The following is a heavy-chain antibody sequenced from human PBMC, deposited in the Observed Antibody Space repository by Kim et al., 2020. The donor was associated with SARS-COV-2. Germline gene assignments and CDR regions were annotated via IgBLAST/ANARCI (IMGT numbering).Heavy chain of an antibody. J-gene: IGHJ5*02. CDR2: INHSGST. D-gene: IGHD3-10*01. V-gene: IGHV4-34*01. CDR1: GGSFSNHY. CDR3: ARGGIRWIGDRDCFDP. Sequence: SETLSLTCAVYGGSFSNHYWNLIRQPPGKGLEWIGEINHSGSTSYNPSLKSRVTISVDTSKNQFSLKLTSVTAADTAVYYCARGGIRWIGDRDCFDPWGQGTLVTVSS.